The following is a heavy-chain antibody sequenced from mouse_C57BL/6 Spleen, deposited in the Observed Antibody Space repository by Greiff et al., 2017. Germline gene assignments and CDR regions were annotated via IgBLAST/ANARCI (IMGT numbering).Heavy chain of an antibody. Sequence: VQLQQPGAELVKPGASVKMSCKASGYTFTSYWITWVKQRPGQGLEWIGDIYPGSGSTNYNEKFKSKATLTVDTSSSTAYMQLSSLTSEDSAVYYCARENYDYDGPYFDYWGQGTTLTVSS. V-gene: IGHV1-55*01. CDR1: GYTFTSYW. D-gene: IGHD2-4*01. CDR2: IYPGSGST. J-gene: IGHJ2*01. CDR3: ARENYDYDGPYFDY.